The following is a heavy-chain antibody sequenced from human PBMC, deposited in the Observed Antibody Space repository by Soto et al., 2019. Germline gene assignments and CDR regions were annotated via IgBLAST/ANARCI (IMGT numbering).Heavy chain of an antibody. J-gene: IGHJ5*01. V-gene: IGHV3-48*01. D-gene: IGHD6-19*01. Sequence: GGSLRLSCAASGFTFSSYSMNWVRQAPGKGLEWVSYISTSSSTIYYADSVKGRFTISRDNAKNSLYLQMNSLRAEDTAVYYCAKPRSSLQWHLFDPWGQGTLVTVSS. CDR1: GFTFSSYS. CDR3: AKPRSSLQWHLFDP. CDR2: ISTSSSTI.